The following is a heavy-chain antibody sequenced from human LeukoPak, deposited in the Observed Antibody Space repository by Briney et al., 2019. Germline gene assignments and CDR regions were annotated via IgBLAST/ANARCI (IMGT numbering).Heavy chain of an antibody. V-gene: IGHV4-39*07. J-gene: IGHJ3*02. CDR1: GGSISSSSYY. CDR3: ARDPLGIGPAFDI. CDR2: IYYSGST. Sequence: SETLSLTCTVSGGSISSSSYYWGWIRQPPGKGLEWIGSIYYSGSTYYNPSLKSRVTISVDTSKNQFSLKLSSVTAADTAVYYCARDPLGIGPAFDIWGQGTMVTVSS. D-gene: IGHD7-27*01.